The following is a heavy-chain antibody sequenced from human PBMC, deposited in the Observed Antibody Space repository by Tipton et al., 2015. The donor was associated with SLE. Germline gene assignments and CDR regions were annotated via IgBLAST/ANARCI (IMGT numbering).Heavy chain of an antibody. V-gene: IGHV4-31*02. Sequence: LRLSCTVSGGSISSGGYYWSWIRQHPGKGLEWIGYIYYSGSTYYNPSLKSRVTISVDTSKNQFSLKLSSVTAADTAVYYCARSAVAGTPDYWGQVTLVTVSS. CDR1: GGSISSGGYY. CDR3: ARSAVAGTPDY. J-gene: IGHJ4*02. D-gene: IGHD6-19*01. CDR2: IYYSGST.